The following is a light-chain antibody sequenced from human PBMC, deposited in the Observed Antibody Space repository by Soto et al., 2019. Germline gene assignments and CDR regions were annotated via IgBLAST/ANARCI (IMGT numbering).Light chain of an antibody. CDR1: SSDVGAYIY. CDR2: EVN. Sequence: QSALTQPASVSGSPGQSITISCGGTSSDVGAYIYVSWYQQYPGKAPKLIIYEVNNRPSGVSGRFSGSKSDTTAYLTISGLQAEDEADYYCSSSSDSDTKVFGTGTKVTVL. J-gene: IGLJ1*01. V-gene: IGLV2-14*03. CDR3: SSSSDSDTKV.